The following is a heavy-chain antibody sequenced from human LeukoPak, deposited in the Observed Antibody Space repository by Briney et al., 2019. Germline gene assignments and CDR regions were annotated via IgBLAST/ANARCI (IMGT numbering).Heavy chain of an antibody. D-gene: IGHD5-12*01. CDR2: IYYSGST. V-gene: IGHV4-39*07. Sequence: PSETLSLACTVSGGSISSSSYYWGWIRQPPGKGLEWIGSIYYSGSTYYNPSLKSRVTISVDTSKNQFSLKLSSVTAADTAVYYCARVEEGYSGYPHHPFYYYYGMDVWGQGTTVTVSS. CDR1: GGSISSSSYY. CDR3: ARVEEGYSGYPHHPFYYYYGMDV. J-gene: IGHJ6*02.